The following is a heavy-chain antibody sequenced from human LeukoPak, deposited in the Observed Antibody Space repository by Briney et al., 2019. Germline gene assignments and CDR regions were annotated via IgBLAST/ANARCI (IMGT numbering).Heavy chain of an antibody. CDR3: SKDLSGSYSMVDY. D-gene: IGHD1-26*01. V-gene: IGHV3-30*02. J-gene: IGHJ4*02. Sequence: GGSLRLSCAASGFTFSSYGMHWVRQAPGKGLEWVAFIRYDGSNKYYADSVKGRFTISRDNSKNTLYLQMNSLRAEDTAVYYCSKDLSGSYSMVDYWGQGTLVTVSS. CDR1: GFTFSSYG. CDR2: IRYDGSNK.